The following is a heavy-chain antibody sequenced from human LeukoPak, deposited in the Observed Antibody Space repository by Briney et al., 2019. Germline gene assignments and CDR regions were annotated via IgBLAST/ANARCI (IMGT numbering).Heavy chain of an antibody. CDR1: GYSFTIYR. CDR2: IYPGDSDT. V-gene: IGHV5-51*01. Sequence: GESLKISCKGSGYSFTIYRIGWVRQMPGKGLEWMGLIYPGDSDTRYSPSFQGQVTMSADKSISTAYLQWSSLKASDTAMYYCARRQSGSNPQAFDIWGQGTMVSVSS. CDR3: ARRQSGSNPQAFDI. D-gene: IGHD3-10*01. J-gene: IGHJ3*02.